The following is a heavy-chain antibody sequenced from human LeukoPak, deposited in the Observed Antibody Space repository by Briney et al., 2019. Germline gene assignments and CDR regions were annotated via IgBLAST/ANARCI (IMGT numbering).Heavy chain of an antibody. CDR3: AREYDRYFDL. D-gene: IGHD1-1*01. J-gene: IGHJ2*01. CDR1: GGSISSGGYS. CDR2: IYHSGST. V-gene: IGHV4-30-2*01. Sequence: PSETLSLTCAVSGGSISSGGYSWSWIRQPPGKGLEWIGYIYHSGSTYYNPSLKSRVTISVDRPKNQFSLKLSSVTAADTAVYYCAREYDRYFDLWGRGTLVTVSS.